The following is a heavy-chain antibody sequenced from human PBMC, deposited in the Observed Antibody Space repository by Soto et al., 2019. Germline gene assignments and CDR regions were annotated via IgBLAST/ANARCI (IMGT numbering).Heavy chain of an antibody. CDR2: IHHNGNT. J-gene: IGHJ5*02. CDR3: ARNNWNDVFWFDP. Sequence: ETLSLTCTVSGGSISSYYWSWIRQPPGKGLEWIGYIHHNGNTNYNPSLKSRVTISVDTSKNHFSLNLRSVTAADTAVYYCARNNWNDVFWFDPWGQGILVTVSS. V-gene: IGHV4-59*01. CDR1: GGSISSYY. D-gene: IGHD1-20*01.